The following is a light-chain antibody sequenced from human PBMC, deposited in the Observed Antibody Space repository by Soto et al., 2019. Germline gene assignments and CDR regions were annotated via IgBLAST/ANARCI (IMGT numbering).Light chain of an antibody. V-gene: IGKV3D-20*01. CDR2: DAS. J-gene: IGKJ5*01. Sequence: EIILTQSPATLSLSPGERATLSCGASQSVSSSYVAWYQHRPGLAPRLLIHDASSRATGIPDRFSDTKSGTDFTLTIRRLEPEDAAVYYCQQYGSSPITFGQGTRLEI. CDR3: QQYGSSPIT. CDR1: QSVSSSY.